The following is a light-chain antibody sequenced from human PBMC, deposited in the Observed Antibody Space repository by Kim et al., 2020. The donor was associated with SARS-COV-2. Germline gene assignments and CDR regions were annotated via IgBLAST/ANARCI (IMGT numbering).Light chain of an antibody. CDR3: AASDDSLSGWV. V-gene: IGLV1-47*01. Sequence: QSVLTQPPSASGTPGQTVTISCSGSSSNIGSNYVYWYQQLPGTAPKILIYRNNRRPSGVPARLSGSNSGTSASLAISALLSEDEADYYCAASDDSLSGWVFGGGTKLTVL. CDR1: SSNIGSNY. J-gene: IGLJ3*02. CDR2: RNN.